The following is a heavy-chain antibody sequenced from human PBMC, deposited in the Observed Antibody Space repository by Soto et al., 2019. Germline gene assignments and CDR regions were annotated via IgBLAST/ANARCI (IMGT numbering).Heavy chain of an antibody. V-gene: IGHV4-59*01. CDR1: XGSISSYY. Sequence: TLSLTCTVSXGSISSYYWSWIRQPPGKGLEWIGYIYYSGSTNYNPSLKSRVTISVDTSKNQFSLKLSSVTAADTAVYYCARDRGYSYGHYYYYYGMDVWGQGTTVTVSS. J-gene: IGHJ6*02. CDR2: IYYSGST. CDR3: ARDRGYSYGHYYYYYGMDV. D-gene: IGHD5-18*01.